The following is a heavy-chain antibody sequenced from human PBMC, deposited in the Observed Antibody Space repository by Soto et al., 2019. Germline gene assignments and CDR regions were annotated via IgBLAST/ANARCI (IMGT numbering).Heavy chain of an antibody. J-gene: IGHJ4*02. CDR3: AKRALGFSYYFDY. Sequence: GGSLRLSCAASGFIFSSYAMSWVRQAPGKGLEWVSAISGSGDSIYYADSVKGRFTISRDNSQNTLYLQMNSLRAEDTAVYYCAKRALGFSYYFDYWGQGTLVTVSS. V-gene: IGHV3-23*01. CDR1: GFIFSSYA. D-gene: IGHD3-16*01. CDR2: ISGSGDSI.